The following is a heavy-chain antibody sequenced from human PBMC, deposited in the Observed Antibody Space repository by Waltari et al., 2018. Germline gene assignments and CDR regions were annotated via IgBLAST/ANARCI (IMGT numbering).Heavy chain of an antibody. V-gene: IGHV4-34*01. D-gene: IGHD6-13*01. Sequence: QVQLQQWGAGLLKPSEILSLTCAVYGGSFSGYYWRWIRQPTGKWRELIGGINHMGRANYYPAHKSQVTISVDTSKNQFSLKPSSAYAADMAVYYCARGGIEKGEAAAAVDYWGQGTLVTVSS. CDR2: INHMGRA. CDR1: GGSFSGYY. J-gene: IGHJ4*02. CDR3: ARGGIEKGEAAAAVDY.